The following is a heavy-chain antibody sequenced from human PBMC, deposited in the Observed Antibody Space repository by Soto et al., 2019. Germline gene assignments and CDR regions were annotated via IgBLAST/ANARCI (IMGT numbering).Heavy chain of an antibody. Sequence: QVQLVQSGAEVKKPGASVKVSCKASGYTFTSYGVSWVRQAPGQGLEWMGWISAYKGETNYAQKLRGRVTMTTDTSTNTVYMERRSLISDDTAVYYCARDILYGGGDCYEDTFDILGQGTMVTVSS. V-gene: IGHV1-18*01. CDR1: GYTFTSYG. CDR2: ISAYKGET. J-gene: IGHJ3*02. D-gene: IGHD2-21*02. CDR3: ARDILYGGGDCYEDTFDI.